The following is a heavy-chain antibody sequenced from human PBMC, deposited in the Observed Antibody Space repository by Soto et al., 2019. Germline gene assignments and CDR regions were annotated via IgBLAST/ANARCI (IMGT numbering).Heavy chain of an antibody. CDR1: GFTFSSYG. Sequence: GXSLRLSCAASGFTFSSYGIHWVDQAPGKGLEWVAVISYDGSNKYYADSVKGRFTISRDNSKNTLYLQMNSLRAEDTAVYYCAKDLPLRVVVPGGVDFWGQGTLVTVSS. D-gene: IGHD2-2*01. V-gene: IGHV3-30*18. CDR2: ISYDGSNK. J-gene: IGHJ4*02. CDR3: AKDLPLRVVVPGGVDF.